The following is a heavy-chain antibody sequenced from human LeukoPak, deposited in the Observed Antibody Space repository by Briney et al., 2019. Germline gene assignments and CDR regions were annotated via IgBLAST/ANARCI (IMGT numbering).Heavy chain of an antibody. CDR3: ARVGRRQQLDVFDY. J-gene: IGHJ4*02. CDR1: GGSIAPYY. CDR2: VDYTGTT. V-gene: IGHV4-59*01. D-gene: IGHD6-13*01. Sequence: PSETLSLTCFVSGGSIAPYYWTWIRQPPGKGLEWIGYVDYTGTTKYNPSLKSRVTISVDTSKNQFSLKLSSVTAADTAVYYCARVGRRQQLDVFDYWGQGTLVTVSS.